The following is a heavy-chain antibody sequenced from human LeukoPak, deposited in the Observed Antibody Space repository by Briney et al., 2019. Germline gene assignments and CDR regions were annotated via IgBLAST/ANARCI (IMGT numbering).Heavy chain of an antibody. V-gene: IGHV3-21*01. CDR1: EFTFSTYT. J-gene: IGHJ3*02. D-gene: IGHD6-13*01. CDR3: ARALIAAAGTGAFDI. CDR2: IISGSSYT. Sequence: GGSLRLSCAASEFTFSTYTINWVRQAPGKGLEWVSSIISGSSYTFYADSVKGRFTISRDNAKNSLYLQMNSLRAEDTALYYCARALIAAAGTGAFDIWGQGTKVTVSS.